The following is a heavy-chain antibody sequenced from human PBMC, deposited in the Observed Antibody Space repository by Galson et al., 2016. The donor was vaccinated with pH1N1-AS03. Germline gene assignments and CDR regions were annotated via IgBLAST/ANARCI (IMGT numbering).Heavy chain of an antibody. J-gene: IGHJ4*02. Sequence: SLRLSCAASGFPFSNSGMHWVRQAPGKGLEWVALIWYDGSSQYYTDSVKGRFTISRDNSENTLYLQMNSLRVEDTAFYYCARDFYDSSGYFKAPFDYWGQGALVTVSS. CDR1: GFPFSNSG. D-gene: IGHD3-22*01. CDR2: IWYDGSSQ. CDR3: ARDFYDSSGYFKAPFDY. V-gene: IGHV3-33*01.